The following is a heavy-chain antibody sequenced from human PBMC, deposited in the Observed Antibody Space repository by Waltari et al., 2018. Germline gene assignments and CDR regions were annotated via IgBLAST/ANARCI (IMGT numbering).Heavy chain of an antibody. CDR2: IYPGDSDT. V-gene: IGHV5-51*01. J-gene: IGHJ4*02. CDR3: ARRYYDSSGYYYFDY. CDR1: GYSFTSYW. Sequence: EVQLVQSGAAVKKHGESLKISCTGSGYSFTSYWIGWVRQIPGKGLEWMGIIYPGDSDTRYSPSFQGQVTISADKSISTAYLQWSSLKASDTAMYYCARRYYDSSGYYYFDYWGQGTLVTVSS. D-gene: IGHD3-22*01.